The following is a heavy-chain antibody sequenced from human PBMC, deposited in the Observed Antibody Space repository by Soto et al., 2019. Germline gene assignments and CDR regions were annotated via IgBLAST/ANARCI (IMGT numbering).Heavy chain of an antibody. D-gene: IGHD3-9*01. CDR1: GGSISSYY. J-gene: IGHJ4*02. CDR2: IYYSGST. CDR3: ARASSTLVTHYLIDY. Sequence: PSETLSLTCTVSGGSISSYYWSWIRQPPGKGLEYIGYIYYSGSTNYNPSLKSRVTMSVDTSKNQFSLKLSSVTAADTAVYYCARASSTLVTHYLIDYWGRGTLVTVSS. V-gene: IGHV4-59*01.